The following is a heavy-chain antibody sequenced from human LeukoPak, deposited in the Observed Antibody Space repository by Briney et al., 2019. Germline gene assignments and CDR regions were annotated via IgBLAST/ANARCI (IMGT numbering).Heavy chain of an antibody. J-gene: IGHJ6*02. CDR1: GYTFTSYG. Sequence: GASVKVSCKASGYTFTSYGISWVRQAPGQGLEWMGWISAYNGNTNYAQKLQGRVTMTTDTSTCTAYMELRSLRSDDTAVYYCARLRFLESYGGMDVWGQGTTVTVS. D-gene: IGHD3-3*01. CDR2: ISAYNGNT. CDR3: ARLRFLESYGGMDV. V-gene: IGHV1-18*01.